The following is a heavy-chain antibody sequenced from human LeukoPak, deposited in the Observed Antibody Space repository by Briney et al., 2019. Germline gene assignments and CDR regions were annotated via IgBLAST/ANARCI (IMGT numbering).Heavy chain of an antibody. CDR2: ISGSGGST. D-gene: IGHD5-18*01. J-gene: IGHJ4*02. Sequence: PGGSLRLSCAASGFTFSSYGMHWVRQAPGKGLEWVSAISGSGGSTYYADSVKGRFTISRDNSKNTLYLQMNSLRAEDTAVYYCAKGGIQLWLGYWGQGTLVTASS. V-gene: IGHV3-23*01. CDR3: AKGGIQLWLGY. CDR1: GFTFSSYG.